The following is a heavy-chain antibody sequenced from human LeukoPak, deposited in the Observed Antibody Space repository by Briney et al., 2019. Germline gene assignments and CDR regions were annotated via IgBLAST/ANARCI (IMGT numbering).Heavy chain of an antibody. J-gene: IGHJ3*02. CDR1: GFTFSSYG. CDR2: ISSSSNYI. Sequence: PGRSLRLSCAASGFTFSSYGMHWVRQAPGKGLEWVSSISSSSNYIYYADLVKGRFTISRDNAKNSLYLQMNSLRAEDTAVYYCARSTSAFDIWGQGTMVTVSS. V-gene: IGHV3-21*01. CDR3: ARSTSAFDI. D-gene: IGHD1-1*01.